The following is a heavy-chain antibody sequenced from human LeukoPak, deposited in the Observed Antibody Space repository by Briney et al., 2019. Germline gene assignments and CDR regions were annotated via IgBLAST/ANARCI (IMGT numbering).Heavy chain of an antibody. Sequence: GGSLRLSCAASGFLVSNYYMSWVRQAPGKGLEWVSVIYSGGGTYYADSVKGRFTISRDNSKNTLYLQMNSLRAEDTAVYYCARLTPVVVPVIMSSPGDYFDYWGQGTLVTVSS. CDR1: GFLVSNYY. V-gene: IGHV3-53*01. CDR3: ARLTPVVVPVIMSSPGDYFDY. J-gene: IGHJ4*02. CDR2: IYSGGGT. D-gene: IGHD2-2*01.